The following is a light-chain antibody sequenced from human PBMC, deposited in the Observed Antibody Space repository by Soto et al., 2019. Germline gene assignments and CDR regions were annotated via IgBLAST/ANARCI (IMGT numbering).Light chain of an antibody. CDR1: QSVSTY. CDR3: QQRSRWPPGGT. J-gene: IGKJ4*01. Sequence: EIVLTQSPATLSLSPGERATLSCRAGQSVSTYLAWYQQKRGQAPRLLIYDASNRATGIPARFSGSGSGTDFTLTINSLEPEDFAVYYCQQRSRWPPGGTFGGGTKVEI. V-gene: IGKV3-11*01. CDR2: DAS.